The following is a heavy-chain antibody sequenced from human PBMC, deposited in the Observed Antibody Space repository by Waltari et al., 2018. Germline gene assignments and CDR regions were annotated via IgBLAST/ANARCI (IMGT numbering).Heavy chain of an antibody. CDR1: GFTFSSYS. J-gene: IGHJ4*02. Sequence: EVQLVESGGGLVQPGGSLRLSCAASGFTFSSYSMNGVRQAPGTGLELVSYISSSSSTIYYADSVKGRFTISRDNAKNSLYLQMNSLRDEDTAVYYCASQIVGATGYWGQGTLVTVSS. V-gene: IGHV3-48*02. CDR3: ASQIVGATGY. D-gene: IGHD1-26*01. CDR2: ISSSSSTI.